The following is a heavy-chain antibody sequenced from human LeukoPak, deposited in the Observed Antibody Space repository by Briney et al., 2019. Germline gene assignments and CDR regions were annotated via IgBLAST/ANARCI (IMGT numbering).Heavy chain of an antibody. CDR2: IYYSGST. CDR1: GGSISSRSYY. CDR3: ASERYCSGGSCYPNWFDP. V-gene: IGHV4-39*07. D-gene: IGHD2-15*01. Sequence: SETLSLTCSVSGGSISSRSYYWGWIRQPPGKGLEWIGSIYYSGSTYYNPSLKSRVTISVDTSKNQFSLKLSSVTAADTAVYYCASERYCSGGSCYPNWFDPWGQGTLVTVSS. J-gene: IGHJ5*02.